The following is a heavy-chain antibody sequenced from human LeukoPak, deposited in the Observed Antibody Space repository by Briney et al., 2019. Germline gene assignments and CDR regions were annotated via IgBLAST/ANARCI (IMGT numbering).Heavy chain of an antibody. V-gene: IGHV1-2*02. D-gene: IGHD2-2*02. J-gene: IGHJ4*02. CDR2: INPNSGGT. CDR1: GYTFTGYY. CDR3: ARAQPHCSSTSCYILGDFDY. Sequence: ASVEVSCKASGYTFTGYYMHWVRQAPGQGLEWMGWINPNSGGTNYAQKFQGRVTMTRDTSISTAYMELSRLRSDDTAVYYCARAQPHCSSTSCYILGDFDYWGQGTLVTVSS.